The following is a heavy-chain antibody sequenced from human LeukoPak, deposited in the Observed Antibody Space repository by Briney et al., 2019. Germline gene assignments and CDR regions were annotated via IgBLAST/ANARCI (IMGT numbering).Heavy chain of an antibody. CDR1: GFTFDEYA. Sequence: GGSLRLSCAASGFTFDEYAMHWVRQAPGKSLEWVSLISWSGDRAYHAASVKGRFTMSRDNTKNSLYLQMNSLRAEDTTVYYCARERGYDFWSGSRVLFDYWGQGTLVTVSS. J-gene: IGHJ4*02. CDR3: ARERGYDFWSGSRVLFDY. CDR2: ISWSGDRA. D-gene: IGHD3-3*01. V-gene: IGHV3-43D*03.